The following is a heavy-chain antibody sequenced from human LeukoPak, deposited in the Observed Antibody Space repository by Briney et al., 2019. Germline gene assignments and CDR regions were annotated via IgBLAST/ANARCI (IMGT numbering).Heavy chain of an antibody. CDR3: AKAPYDSGEDYFDF. J-gene: IGHJ4*02. D-gene: IGHD3-10*01. V-gene: IGHV3-23*01. CDR1: GFTFNSCG. Sequence: PGGSLRLSCAASGFTFNSCGMSWVRQAPGKGLDWVSGISASGGSTNYADSVKGRFTISRDNSKNTLYLQMNSLRADDTAVYYCAKAPYDSGEDYFDFWGQGTLVTVSS. CDR2: ISASGGST.